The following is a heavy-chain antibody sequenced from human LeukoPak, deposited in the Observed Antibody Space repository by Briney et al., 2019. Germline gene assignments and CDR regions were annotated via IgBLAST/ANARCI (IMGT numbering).Heavy chain of an antibody. D-gene: IGHD6-19*01. V-gene: IGHV4-30-4*01. CDR2: IYYSGST. CDR3: ARDIRYSSWLYFDY. CDR1: GGSISSGDYY. Sequence: SQTLSLTCTVSGGSISSGDYYWSWIRQPPGKGLEWIGYIYYSGSTYYNPSLKSRVTISVDTSKNQFSLKLSSVTAADTAVYYRARDIRYSSWLYFDYWGQGTLVTVSS. J-gene: IGHJ4*02.